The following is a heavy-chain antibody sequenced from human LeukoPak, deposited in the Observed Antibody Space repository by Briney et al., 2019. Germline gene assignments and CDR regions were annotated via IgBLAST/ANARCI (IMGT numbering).Heavy chain of an antibody. CDR3: ARDSGWAFDI. D-gene: IGHD6-25*01. CDR2: ISYDGNNK. CDR1: GFTFSGYA. Sequence: PGGSLRLSCAASGFTFSGYAMHWVRQAPGKGLEWVAVISYDGNNKYYADSLKGRFTISRDNSKNTLYLQMNSLRAEDTAVYYCARDSGWAFDIWGQGTMVTVSS. V-gene: IGHV3-30-3*01. J-gene: IGHJ3*02.